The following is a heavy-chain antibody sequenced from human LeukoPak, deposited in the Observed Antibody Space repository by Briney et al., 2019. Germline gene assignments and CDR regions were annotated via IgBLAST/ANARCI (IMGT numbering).Heavy chain of an antibody. J-gene: IGHJ5*02. Sequence: PGGSLRLSCAASGFTFSSYAMSWVRQAPGKGLEWVSAISGSGYSTYYADSVKGWFTISRENSKNTLYLQMNSLRAEDTAVYYCAKDGYYGSGSYQGEDWFDPWGQGTLVTVSS. V-gene: IGHV3-23*01. CDR2: ISGSGYST. CDR3: AKDGYYGSGSYQGEDWFDP. D-gene: IGHD3-10*01. CDR1: GFTFSSYA.